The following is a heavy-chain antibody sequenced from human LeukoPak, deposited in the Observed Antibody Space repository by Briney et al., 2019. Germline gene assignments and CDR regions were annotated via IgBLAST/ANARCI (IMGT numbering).Heavy chain of an antibody. CDR2: IRYDGSNK. V-gene: IGHV3-30*04. J-gene: IGHJ3*02. CDR3: ATSGRDAFDI. CDR1: GFTFSSYA. D-gene: IGHD5-12*01. Sequence: PGTSLRLSCAASGFTFSSYAMHWVRQAPGKGLEWVAFIRYDGSNKYYADSVKGRFTISRDNSKNTLYLQMNSLRAEDTAVYYCATSGRDAFDIWGQGTMVTVSS.